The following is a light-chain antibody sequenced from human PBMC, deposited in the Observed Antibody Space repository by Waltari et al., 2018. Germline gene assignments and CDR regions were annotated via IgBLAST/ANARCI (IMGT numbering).Light chain of an antibody. Sequence: QVVLTQSPSASASLGASVKLTCTLSSGHSSYAIAWHQQQPEKGPRYLMKVNSDGSHNKGDGIPERFSGSGSGAERYLTISGLQSEDEADYYCQTWGTGPRVFGGGTKLTVL. CDR1: SGHSSYA. V-gene: IGLV4-69*01. CDR3: QTWGTGPRV. J-gene: IGLJ2*01. CDR2: VNSDGSH.